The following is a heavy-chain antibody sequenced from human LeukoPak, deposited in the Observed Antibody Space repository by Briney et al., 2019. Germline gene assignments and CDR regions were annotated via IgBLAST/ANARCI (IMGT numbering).Heavy chain of an antibody. CDR1: GFTFSSYS. CDR2: INSDGSST. CDR3: ARSRDGYNFFDY. D-gene: IGHD5-24*01. V-gene: IGHV3-74*01. J-gene: IGHJ4*02. Sequence: GGSLRLSCAASGFTFSSYSMNWVRQAPGKGLVWVSRINSDGSSTSYADSVKGRFTISRDNAKNTLYLQMNSLRAEDTAVYYCARSRDGYNFFDYRGQGTLVTVSS.